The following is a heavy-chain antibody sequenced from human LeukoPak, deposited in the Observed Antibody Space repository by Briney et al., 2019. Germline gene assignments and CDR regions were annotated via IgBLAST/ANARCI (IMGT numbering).Heavy chain of an antibody. J-gene: IGHJ6*03. CDR3: ARDPSYYDILTGYPYYYYMDV. D-gene: IGHD3-9*01. CDR2: ISAYNGNT. V-gene: IGHV1-18*01. CDR1: GYTFTSYG. Sequence: AASVKVSCKASGYTFTSYGISWVRQAPGQGLEWMGWISAYNGNTNYAQKLQGRVTMTTDTSTSTAYMELRSLRSDDTAVYYCARDPSYYDILTGYPYYYYMDVWGKGTTVTISS.